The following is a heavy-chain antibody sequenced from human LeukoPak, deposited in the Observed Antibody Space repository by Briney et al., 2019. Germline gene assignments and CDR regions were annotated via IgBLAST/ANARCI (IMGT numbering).Heavy chain of an antibody. D-gene: IGHD3-22*01. V-gene: IGHV1-69*05. CDR2: IIPIFGTA. CDR3: ARSSGYHYVSYFDY. J-gene: IGHJ4*02. CDR1: GGTFSSYA. Sequence: SVKVSCKASGGTFSSYAISWVRQAPRQGLEWMGGIIPIFGTANYAQKFQGRVTITTDESTSTAYMELSSLRPEDTAVYYCARSSGYHYVSYFDYWGQGTLVTVSS.